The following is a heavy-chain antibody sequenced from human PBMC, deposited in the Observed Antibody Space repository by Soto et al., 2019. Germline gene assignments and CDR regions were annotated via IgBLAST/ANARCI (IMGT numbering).Heavy chain of an antibody. V-gene: IGHV3-23*01. CDR3: AKDSTWSGYPSWFDP. D-gene: IGHD3-3*01. Sequence: EVQLLESGGGLVQPGGSLRLSCAASGFTFSSYAMSWVRQAPGKGLEWVSAISGSGGSTYYADSVKGRFTISRDNSKNTLYLQMNGLRAEDTAVYYCAKDSTWSGYPSWFDPWGQGTLVTVSS. J-gene: IGHJ5*02. CDR2: ISGSGGST. CDR1: GFTFSSYA.